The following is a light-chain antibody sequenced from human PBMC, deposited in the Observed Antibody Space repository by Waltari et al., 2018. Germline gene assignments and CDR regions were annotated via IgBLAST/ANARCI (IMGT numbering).Light chain of an antibody. J-gene: IGLJ1*01. CDR1: SNNVGNLG. V-gene: IGLV10-54*04. CDR2: RNN. Sequence: QAGLTQPPSVSKGLRQTATLTCTGNSNNVGNLGAAWLQQDQGHPPKLLSYRNNNRPSGVSERFSASSSGNTASLTITGLHPEDEADYYCTAWDFSLNAHVFGSGTKVTV. CDR3: TAWDFSLNAHV.